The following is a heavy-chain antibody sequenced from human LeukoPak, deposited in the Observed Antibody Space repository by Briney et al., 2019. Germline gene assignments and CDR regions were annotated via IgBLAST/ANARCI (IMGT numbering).Heavy chain of an antibody. Sequence: PGGSLRLSCAASGFTFSSYWMHWVRHAPGKGLVWVSRINSDGSSTSYADSVKGRFTISRDNAKNTLYLQMNSLRAEDTAVYYCARVPSYYRDFDYWGQGTLVTVSS. D-gene: IGHD1-14*01. CDR2: INSDGSST. CDR3: ARVPSYYRDFDY. J-gene: IGHJ4*02. V-gene: IGHV3-74*01. CDR1: GFTFSSYW.